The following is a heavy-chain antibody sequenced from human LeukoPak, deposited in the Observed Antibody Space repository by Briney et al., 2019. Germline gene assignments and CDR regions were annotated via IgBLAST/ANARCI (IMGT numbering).Heavy chain of an antibody. CDR1: GGSISSGGYS. Sequence: SETLSLTCAVSGGSISSGGYSWSWIRQPPGKGLEWIGYIYHSGSTYYSPSLKSRVTISVDRSKNQFSLKLSSVTAADTAVYYCARSLLVVSGSYDFWFDPWGQGTLVTVSS. V-gene: IGHV4-30-2*01. CDR3: ARSLLVVSGSYDFWFDP. CDR2: IYHSGST. D-gene: IGHD3-16*01. J-gene: IGHJ5*02.